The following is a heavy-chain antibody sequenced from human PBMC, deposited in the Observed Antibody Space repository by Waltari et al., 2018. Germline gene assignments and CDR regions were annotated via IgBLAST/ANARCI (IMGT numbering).Heavy chain of an antibody. CDR1: GDSINSDYY. Sequence: QLQLQESGPGLVKPSEALSLTCTVSGDSINSDYYWGWIRQPPGKGLEWIGRLYYGATTSSTPSLKSLFTISVDASKKRLSLKLVSVTATDTAVYYCARLSNKLTYTDFWGQGTLVTVSS. CDR3: ARLSNKLTYTDF. D-gene: IGHD4-4*01. CDR2: LYYGATT. V-gene: IGHV4-39*01. J-gene: IGHJ4*02.